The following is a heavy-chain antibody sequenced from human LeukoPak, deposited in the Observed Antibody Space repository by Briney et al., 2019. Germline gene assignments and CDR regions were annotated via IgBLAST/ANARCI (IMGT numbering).Heavy chain of an antibody. J-gene: IGHJ4*02. CDR3: ARSNGVTTVAPFDY. Sequence: GGSLRLSCAASGFTFNDYYMTWIRQAPGKGLEWLANISSSSSTIYYADSVKGRFTISRDNAKSSLYLQMNSLRAEDTAVYHCARSNGVTTVAPFDYWGQGTLVTVSS. D-gene: IGHD4-23*01. CDR1: GFTFNDYY. CDR2: ISSSSSTI. V-gene: IGHV3-11*01.